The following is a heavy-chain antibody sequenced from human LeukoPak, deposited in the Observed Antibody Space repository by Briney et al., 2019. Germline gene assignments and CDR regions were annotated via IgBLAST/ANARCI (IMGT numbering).Heavy chain of an antibody. CDR2: ISSSGSTI. CDR1: GFTFSSYE. D-gene: IGHD3-10*01. J-gene: IGHJ4*02. V-gene: IGHV3-48*03. CDR3: ARGAHYYGSGGFDY. Sequence: PGGSLRLSCAASGFTFSSYEMHWVRQAPGKGLDWVSYISSSGSTIYYADSVKGRFTISRDNAKNSLYLQMNSLRAEDTAAYYCARGAHYYGSGGFDYWGQGTLVTVSS.